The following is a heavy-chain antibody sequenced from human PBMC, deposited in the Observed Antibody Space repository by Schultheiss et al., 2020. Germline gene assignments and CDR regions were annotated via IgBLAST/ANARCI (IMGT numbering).Heavy chain of an antibody. Sequence: SETLSLTCTVSAGSISSSSYYWGWIRQPPGKGLEWIGYIYYSGSTYYNPSLKSRVTISVDTSKNQFSLKLSSVTAADTAVYYCARGSADDTQYYYYGMDVWGQGTTVTVSS. CDR1: AGSISSSSYY. CDR2: IYYSGST. D-gene: IGHD3-9*01. V-gene: IGHV4-31*03. J-gene: IGHJ6*02. CDR3: ARGSADDTQYYYYGMDV.